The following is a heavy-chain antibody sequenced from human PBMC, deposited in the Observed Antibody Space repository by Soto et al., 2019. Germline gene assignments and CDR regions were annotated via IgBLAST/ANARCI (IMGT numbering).Heavy chain of an antibody. Sequence: ASVKVSCKASGYTFTSYGISWVRQAPGQGLEWMGWISAYNGNTNYAQKLQGRVTMTTDTSTSTAYMELRSLRSDDTAVYYCARTPLYYYDSSGLDYRGQGTLVTVSS. D-gene: IGHD3-22*01. J-gene: IGHJ4*02. CDR1: GYTFTSYG. CDR3: ARTPLYYYDSSGLDY. CDR2: ISAYNGNT. V-gene: IGHV1-18*01.